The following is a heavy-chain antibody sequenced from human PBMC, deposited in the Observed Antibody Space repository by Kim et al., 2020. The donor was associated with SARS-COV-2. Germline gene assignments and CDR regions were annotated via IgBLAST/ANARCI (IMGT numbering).Heavy chain of an antibody. Sequence: SQKFQGRISITRDKSATTAYMELTSLRSEDTAVYYCARVDYGSGSYYFDYWGQGTLVTVSS. CDR3: ARVDYGSGSYYFDY. J-gene: IGHJ4*02. D-gene: IGHD3-10*01. V-gene: IGHV1-3*01.